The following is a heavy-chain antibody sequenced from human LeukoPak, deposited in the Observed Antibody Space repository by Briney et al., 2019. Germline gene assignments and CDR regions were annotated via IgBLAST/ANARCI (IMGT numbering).Heavy chain of an antibody. Sequence: PGGSLRLSCAASGFTFSSYAMSWVRQAPGKRLEWVSAISGSGGSTYYADSVKGRFTISRDNSKNTLYLQMNSLRAEDTAVYYCAKALRLHQGYFDYWGQGTLVTVSS. D-gene: IGHD4-4*01. CDR3: AKALRLHQGYFDY. J-gene: IGHJ4*02. CDR1: GFTFSSYA. CDR2: ISGSGGST. V-gene: IGHV3-23*01.